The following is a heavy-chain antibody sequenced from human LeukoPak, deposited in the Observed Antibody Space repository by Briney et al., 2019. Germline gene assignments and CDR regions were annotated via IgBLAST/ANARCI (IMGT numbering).Heavy chain of an antibody. Sequence: GGSLRLSCAASGFTFSGSDIHWVRQASGKGLEWVGHIRSKTNNYATADAASVKGRFAFSRDDSKNTAYIQMNSLKTEDTAVYYCTRHNYDRSGYGAFDIWGQGTMVTVSS. CDR3: TRHNYDRSGYGAFDI. V-gene: IGHV3-73*01. CDR1: GFTFSGSD. J-gene: IGHJ3*02. D-gene: IGHD3-22*01. CDR2: IRSKTNNYAT.